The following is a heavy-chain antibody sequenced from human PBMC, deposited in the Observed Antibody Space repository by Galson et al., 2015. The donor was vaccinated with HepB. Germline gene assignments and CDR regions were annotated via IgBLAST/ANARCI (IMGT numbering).Heavy chain of an antibody. V-gene: IGHV3-48*04. CDR3: ESFFGTTVTDSVGPYYYYGMDV. D-gene: IGHD4-17*01. CDR2: ISSSSSTI. J-gene: IGHJ6*02. Sequence: SLRLSCAASGFTFSSYSMNWVRQAPGKGLEWVSYISSSSSTIYYADSVKGRFTISRDNAKNSLYLQMNSLRAEDTAVYYCESFFGTTVTDSVGPYYYYGMDVWGQGTTVTVSS. CDR1: GFTFSSYS.